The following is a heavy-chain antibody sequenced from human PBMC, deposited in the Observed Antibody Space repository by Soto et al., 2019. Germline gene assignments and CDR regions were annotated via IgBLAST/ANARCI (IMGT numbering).Heavy chain of an antibody. V-gene: IGHV4-31*03. J-gene: IGHJ4*02. CDR1: GGSISRGGYH. Sequence: SETLSLTCTVSGGSISRGGYHGSWIRQHPGKGLEWIGYMYYSGSTSYNPSLKSRVAFSMDTSKNQFSLKLSSVTAADTAVYYCAREGVYHSSTGYRPHGYWGQGTLVT. CDR2: MYYSGST. CDR3: AREGVYHSSTGYRPHGY. D-gene: IGHD3-22*01.